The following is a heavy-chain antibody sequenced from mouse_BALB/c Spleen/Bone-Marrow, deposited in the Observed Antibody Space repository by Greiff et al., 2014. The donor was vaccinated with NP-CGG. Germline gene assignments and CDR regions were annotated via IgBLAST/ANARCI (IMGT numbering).Heavy chain of an antibody. CDR1: GYSITSGYS. J-gene: IGHJ2*01. Sequence: VQLKESGPDLVKPSQSLSLTCTVTGYSITSGYSWHWIRQLPGNKLEWMGYIHYSGSTNYNPSLKSRISITRDTSKNQFLLQLDSVTTEDTATYYCARIYYGSSYDYWGQGTTLTVSS. CDR2: IHYSGST. D-gene: IGHD1-1*01. CDR3: ARIYYGSSYDY. V-gene: IGHV3-1*02.